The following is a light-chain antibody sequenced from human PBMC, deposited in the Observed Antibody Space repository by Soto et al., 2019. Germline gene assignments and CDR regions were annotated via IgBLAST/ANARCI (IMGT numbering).Light chain of an antibody. CDR3: QQYTRPPFT. V-gene: IGKV3-15*01. Sequence: EIVMTQSPATLSVSPGERATLSCRASQSVSSNLAWYQQKPGQAPRLLIYGASTRATGIPARFSGSGSGTEFTLTISSLQSEDFAVYYCQQYTRPPFTFGPGTKVDIK. J-gene: IGKJ3*01. CDR2: GAS. CDR1: QSVSSN.